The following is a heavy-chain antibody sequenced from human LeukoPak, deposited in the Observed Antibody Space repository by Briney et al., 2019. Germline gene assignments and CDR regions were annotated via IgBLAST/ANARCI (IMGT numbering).Heavy chain of an antibody. J-gene: IGHJ4*02. D-gene: IGHD4-11*01. CDR1: GGSFSGYY. CDR2: IHHCGST. V-gene: IGHV4-34*01. CDR3: ARVRRYSNRVDY. Sequence: PSETLSLTCAVYGGSFSGYYWSWIRQPPRKGLGWNGVIHHCGSTNYNPSLKSRVTISVDTSKNQFSLKLSSVTAADTAVYYCARVRRYSNRVDYWGQGTQVTVCS.